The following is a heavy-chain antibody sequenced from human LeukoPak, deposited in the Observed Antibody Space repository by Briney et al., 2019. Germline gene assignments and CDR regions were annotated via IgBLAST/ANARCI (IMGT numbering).Heavy chain of an antibody. J-gene: IGHJ4*02. V-gene: IGHV1-2*02. D-gene: IGHD1-26*01. CDR1: GYTFTGYY. CDR2: INPNSGGT. Sequence: GASVKVSCKASGYTFTGYYMHWVRQAHGQGLEWMGWINPNSGGTNYAQKFQGRVTMTRDTSISTAYMELSRLRSDDTAVYYCARSRGAKELRYFDYWGQGTLVNVSS. CDR3: ARSRGAKELRYFDY.